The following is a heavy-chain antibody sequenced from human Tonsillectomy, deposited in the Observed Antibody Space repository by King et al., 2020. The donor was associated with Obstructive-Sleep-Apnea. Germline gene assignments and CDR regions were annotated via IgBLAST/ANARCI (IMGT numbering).Heavy chain of an antibody. V-gene: IGHV4-31*03. D-gene: IGHD2-15*01. Sequence: VQLQESGPGLVKPSQTLSLTCSVSGGSISSGGYYWSWVRQHPGKGLEWIGYIYYSGSAYYNPSLKGRVIISLDTSKNQFSLRLSSVTAADTAGYYCARAGRGCNGGLCSAGNDFDIWGQGTMVTVSS. CDR1: GGSISSGGYY. CDR3: ARAGRGCNGGLCSAGNDFDI. J-gene: IGHJ3*02. CDR2: IYYSGSA.